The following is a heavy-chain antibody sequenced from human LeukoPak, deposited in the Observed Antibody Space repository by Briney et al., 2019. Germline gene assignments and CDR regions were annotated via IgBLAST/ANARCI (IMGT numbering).Heavy chain of an antibody. CDR1: GYSFTSYW. Sequence: GESLKISCKGSGYSFTSYWIGWVRQMPGKGLEWMGIIYPGDSDTRYSPSFQGQVTISADKSISTAYLQWSSLKASDTAMYYCARLFIAAAGRGDRWSDPWGQGTLVTVSS. CDR2: IYPGDSDT. D-gene: IGHD6-13*01. V-gene: IGHV5-51*01. J-gene: IGHJ5*02. CDR3: ARLFIAAAGRGDRWSDP.